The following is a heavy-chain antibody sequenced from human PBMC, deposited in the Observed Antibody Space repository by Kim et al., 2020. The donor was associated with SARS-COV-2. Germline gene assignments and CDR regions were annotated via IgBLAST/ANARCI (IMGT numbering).Heavy chain of an antibody. CDR2: IYSSGST. J-gene: IGHJ5*02. Sequence: SETLSLTCSVSCGSIRNHFWSWIRQFPGKGLEWIGYIYSSGSTTYNSSLKNRVTLLVDTPKNQFSLQLSSVTAADTAVYYCARGGWLKTNWFDPWVQG. CDR3: ARGGWLKTNWFDP. CDR1: CGSIRNHF. V-gene: IGHV4-59*11. D-gene: IGHD5-12*01.